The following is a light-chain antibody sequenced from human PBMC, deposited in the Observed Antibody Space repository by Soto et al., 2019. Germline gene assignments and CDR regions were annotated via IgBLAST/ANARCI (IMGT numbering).Light chain of an antibody. CDR2: AAS. CDR3: QQYYSYLLT. Sequence: AIRMTQSPSSLSASTGDRVTITCRASQGISSYLAWYQQKPGKAPKLLIYAASTLQSGVPSRFSGSGSVTDFTLTISCLQSEDFATYYCQQYYSYLLTFGGGTKVEIK. V-gene: IGKV1-8*01. J-gene: IGKJ4*01. CDR1: QGISSY.